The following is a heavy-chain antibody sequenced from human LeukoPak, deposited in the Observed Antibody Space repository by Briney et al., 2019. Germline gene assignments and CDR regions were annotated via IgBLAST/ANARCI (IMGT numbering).Heavy chain of an antibody. CDR1: GYTFTSYY. D-gene: IGHD1-26*01. J-gene: IGHJ4*02. V-gene: IGHV1-46*01. Sequence: AASVKVSCKASGYTFTSYYMHWVRQAPGQGLEWMGIINPSGGSTSYAQKFQGRVTMTRDTSTSTVYMELSSLRSEDTAVYYCARVGPIVGASAYYFDYWGQGTLVTVSS. CDR2: INPSGGST. CDR3: ARVGPIVGASAYYFDY.